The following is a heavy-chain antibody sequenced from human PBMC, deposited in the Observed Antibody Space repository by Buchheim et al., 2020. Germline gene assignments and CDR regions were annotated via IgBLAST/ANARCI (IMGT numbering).Heavy chain of an antibody. Sequence: EVQLVESGGGLVQPGGSLRLSCAASGLTFSSYWMHWVRQAPGKGLVWVSRINTDASTTAYADSVKGRFTISRDNAKNTLYLQMNSLRAEDTAVYYCVRGGRYAGYDSQYWGQGTL. J-gene: IGHJ4*02. CDR2: INTDASTT. V-gene: IGHV3-74*03. CDR1: GLTFSSYW. D-gene: IGHD5-12*01. CDR3: VRGGRYAGYDSQY.